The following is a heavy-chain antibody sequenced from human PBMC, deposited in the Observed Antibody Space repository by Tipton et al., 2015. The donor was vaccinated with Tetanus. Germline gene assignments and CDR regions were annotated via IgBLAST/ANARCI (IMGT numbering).Heavy chain of an antibody. CDR2: ISYRDNTE. CDR1: GITLSTYG. Sequence: SLRLSCAASGITLSTYGMSWVRHAPGKGLEWVSDISYRDNTEYYAVSVQGRFTISRDNAKNALYLQMNSLTAEDTAVYFCARAKGQMVVVLEACYFDLWGRGALVTVSS. V-gene: IGHV3-11*01. J-gene: IGHJ2*01. D-gene: IGHD2-21*01. CDR3: ARAKGQMVVVLEACYFDL.